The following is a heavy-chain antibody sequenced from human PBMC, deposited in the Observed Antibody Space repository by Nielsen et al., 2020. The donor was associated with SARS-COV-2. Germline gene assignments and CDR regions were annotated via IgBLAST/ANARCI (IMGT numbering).Heavy chain of an antibody. J-gene: IGHJ4*02. V-gene: IGHV4-34*01. CDR1: GGSSSGYY. CDR2: INHSGST. Sequence: SETLSLTCAVYGGSSSGYYWSWIRQPPGKGLEWIGEINHSGSTNYNPSLKSRVTISVDTSKNQFSLKLSSVTAEDTAVYYCVGGDIVHPASFDYWGQGTLVTVSS. CDR3: VGGDIVHPASFDY. D-gene: IGHD2-15*01.